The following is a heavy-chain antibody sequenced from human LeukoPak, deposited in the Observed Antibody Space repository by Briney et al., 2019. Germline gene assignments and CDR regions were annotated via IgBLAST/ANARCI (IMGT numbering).Heavy chain of an antibody. Sequence: PSETLSLTCAVYGGSFSGYYWSWIRQPPGKGLEWIGEINHSGSTNYNPSLKSRVTISVDTSKNQFSLKLSSVTAADTAVYYCARARPDTAMVIYWAVWYFDYWGQGTLVTVSS. CDR2: INHSGST. D-gene: IGHD5-18*01. CDR3: ARARPDTAMVIYWAVWYFDY. CDR1: GGSFSGYY. V-gene: IGHV4-34*01. J-gene: IGHJ4*02.